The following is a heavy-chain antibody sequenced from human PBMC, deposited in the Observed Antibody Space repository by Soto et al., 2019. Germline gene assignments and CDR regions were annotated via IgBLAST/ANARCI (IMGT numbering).Heavy chain of an antibody. CDR1: GYIFTSYW. J-gene: IGHJ6*02. CDR3: ARGGYSYAHKLAYYYYYGMDV. Sequence: GESLKISWNGSGYIFTSYWIGWGRQMPGKGVERMGIIYPGDSDTIYSPSFQGQVNISADKSISTAYLQWSSLKASDTAMYYCARGGYSYAHKLAYYYYYGMDVWGQGTTVTVSS. CDR2: IYPGDSDT. D-gene: IGHD5-18*01. V-gene: IGHV5-51*01.